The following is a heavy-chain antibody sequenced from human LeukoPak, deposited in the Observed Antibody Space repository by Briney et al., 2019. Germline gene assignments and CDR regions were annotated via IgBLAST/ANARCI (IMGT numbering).Heavy chain of an antibody. J-gene: IGHJ4*02. CDR1: GFTFSDYY. Sequence: GGSLRLSCAASGFTFSDYYMSWVRQAPGKGLEWVGRIKSKTDGGTTDYAAPVKGRFTISRDDSKNTLYLQMNSLKTEDTAVYYCTTDLRRYCSSTSCYVPDFDYWGQGTLVTVSS. D-gene: IGHD2-2*01. CDR3: TTDLRRYCSSTSCYVPDFDY. CDR2: IKSKTDGGTT. V-gene: IGHV3-15*01.